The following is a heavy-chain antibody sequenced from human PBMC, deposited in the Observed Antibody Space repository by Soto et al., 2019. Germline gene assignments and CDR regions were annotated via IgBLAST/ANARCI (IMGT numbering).Heavy chain of an antibody. Sequence: EVQLVQSGAEVKKPGESLRISCKGSGYSFTSYWISWVRQMPGKGLEWMGRIDPSDSYTNYSPSFQGHVTISADKSISTAYLQWSSLKASDTAMYYCARRPYCSGGSCYSYGYYFDYWGQGTLVTVSS. CDR2: IDPSDSYT. J-gene: IGHJ4*02. CDR1: GYSFTSYW. CDR3: ARRPYCSGGSCYSYGYYFDY. V-gene: IGHV5-10-1*03. D-gene: IGHD2-15*01.